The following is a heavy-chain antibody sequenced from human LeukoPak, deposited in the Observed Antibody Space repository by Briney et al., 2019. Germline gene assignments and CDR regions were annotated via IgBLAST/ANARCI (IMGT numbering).Heavy chain of an antibody. J-gene: IGHJ6*03. D-gene: IGHD1-14*01. CDR3: AKFLPAPERYMDV. V-gene: IGHV3-23*01. Sequence: PGGSLRLSCAASGLTFSSYGMSWVRQAPGKGLEWVSAISGSGGSTYYADSVKGRFTISRDNSKNTLYLQMNSLRAEDTAVYYCAKFLPAPERYMDVWGKGTTVTISS. CDR1: GLTFSSYG. CDR2: ISGSGGST.